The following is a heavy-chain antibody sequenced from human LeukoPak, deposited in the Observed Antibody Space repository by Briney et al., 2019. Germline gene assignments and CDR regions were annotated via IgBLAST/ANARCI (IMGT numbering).Heavy chain of an antibody. CDR3: ARGHYDVLAASYKWTPDY. V-gene: IGHV3-21*01. CDR2: ITSVVIT. J-gene: IGHJ4*02. D-gene: IGHD3-9*01. CDR1: GFTFNTFN. Sequence: GGSLRLSCAASGFTFNTFNMNWVRQAPGKGLEWVSSITSVVITHYADSVKGRFTTSRDNAKNSLSLQLNSLRVEDTAVYYCARGHYDVLAASYKWTPDYWGQGTLVTVSS.